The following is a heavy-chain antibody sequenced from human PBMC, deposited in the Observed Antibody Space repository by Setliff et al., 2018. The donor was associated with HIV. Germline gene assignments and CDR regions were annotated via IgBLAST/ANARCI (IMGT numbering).Heavy chain of an antibody. CDR2: ISSGSSTI. D-gene: IGHD2-2*01. CDR1: GFTFISYG. Sequence: PGGSLRLSCAVSGFTFISYGMYWVRQAPGKGLEWVSYISSGSSTIYYADSVKGRFTISRDNAKNSLYLQMSSLRAEDTAVYYCARGEPTILVVPAAFFDYWGQGTLVTVSS. CDR3: ARGEPTILVVPAAFFDY. V-gene: IGHV3-48*01. J-gene: IGHJ4*02.